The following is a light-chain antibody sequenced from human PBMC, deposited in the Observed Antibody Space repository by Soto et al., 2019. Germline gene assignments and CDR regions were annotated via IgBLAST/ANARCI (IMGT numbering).Light chain of an antibody. V-gene: IGLV2-14*03. Sequence: QSVMGQPSAVSGSPGHSITISCTESSSDVGEYKYVSWYQQHPGTAPRLIIYDVGNRPSGVSNRFSGSKSGRTASLTISGLQAEDEADYYCSAYPTSTALYVFGAGTKSPS. CDR1: SSDVGEYKY. J-gene: IGLJ1*01. CDR3: SAYPTSTALYV. CDR2: DVG.